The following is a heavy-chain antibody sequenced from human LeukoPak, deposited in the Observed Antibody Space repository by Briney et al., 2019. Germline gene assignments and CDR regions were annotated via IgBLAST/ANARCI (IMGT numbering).Heavy chain of an antibody. Sequence: KPSDTLSLTCTVSGGSISSYYWSWTRQPPGKGLEWIGYIYYSGSTNYNPSLKSRVTISVDTSKNQFSLKLSSVTAADTAVYYCARESLRDGYIRLLDYWGQGTLVTVSS. V-gene: IGHV4-59*01. CDR3: ARESLRDGYIRLLDY. CDR2: IYYSGST. D-gene: IGHD5-24*01. CDR1: GGSISSYY. J-gene: IGHJ4*02.